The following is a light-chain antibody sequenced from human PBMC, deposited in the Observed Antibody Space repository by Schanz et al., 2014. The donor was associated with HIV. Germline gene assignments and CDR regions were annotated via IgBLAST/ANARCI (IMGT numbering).Light chain of an antibody. J-gene: IGLJ3*02. Sequence: QSALTQPASVSGSPGQSITISCTGTSSDIGAYNYVSWYQQYPGKAPKLMIYDVSKRPSAVPDRFSGSRSGNTASLTVSGLQAEDEGDYFCSSYEGNNILVFGGGTKLTVL. CDR2: DVS. CDR3: SSYEGNNILV. V-gene: IGLV2-8*01. CDR1: SSDIGAYNY.